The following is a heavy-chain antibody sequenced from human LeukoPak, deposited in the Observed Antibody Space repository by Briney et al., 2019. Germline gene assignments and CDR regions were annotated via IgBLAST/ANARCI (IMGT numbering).Heavy chain of an antibody. D-gene: IGHD2-2*01. V-gene: IGHV4-39*02. CDR2: IYYSGST. CDR3: ARDVGYCSSTSCYWRTATNNWFDP. CDR1: GGSISSSSYY. J-gene: IGHJ5*02. Sequence: SETLSLTCTVSGGSISSSSYYWGWIRQPPGKGLEWIGSIYYSGSTYYNSSLKSRVTISVDTSKNQFSLKLSSVTAADTAVYYCARDVGYCSSTSCYWRTATNNWFDPWGQGTLVTVSS.